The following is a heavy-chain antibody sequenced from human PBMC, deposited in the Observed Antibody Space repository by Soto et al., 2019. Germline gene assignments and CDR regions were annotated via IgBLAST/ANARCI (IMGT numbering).Heavy chain of an antibody. D-gene: IGHD3-22*01. CDR1: GYTFTSYG. V-gene: IGHV1-18*01. CDR3: ARHYYDSSDNYYYYYGMDV. J-gene: IGHJ6*02. CDR2: ISAYNGNT. Sequence: ASVKVSCKASGYTFTSYGISWVRQAPEQGLEWMGWISAYNGNTNYAQKLQGRVTMTTDTSTSTAYMELRSLRSDDTAVYYCARHYYDSSDNYYYYYGMDVWGQGTTVTVSS.